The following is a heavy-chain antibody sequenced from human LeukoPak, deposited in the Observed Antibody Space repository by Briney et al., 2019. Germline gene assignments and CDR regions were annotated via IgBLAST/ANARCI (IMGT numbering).Heavy chain of an antibody. CDR2: ISGSGGST. J-gene: IGHJ4*02. D-gene: IGHD3-9*01. CDR3: AKDAGYYDILTGYYFGGFDY. Sequence: GGSLRLSCAASGFTFSSYEMNWVRQAPGKGLEWVSAISGSGGSTYYPDSVKGRFTISRDNSKNTLYLQMNSLRAEDTAVYYCAKDAGYYDILTGYYFGGFDYWGQGTLVTVSS. V-gene: IGHV3-23*01. CDR1: GFTFSSYE.